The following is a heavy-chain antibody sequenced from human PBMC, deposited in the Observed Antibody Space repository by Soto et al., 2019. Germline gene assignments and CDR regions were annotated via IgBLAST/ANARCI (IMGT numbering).Heavy chain of an antibody. CDR1: GFTFSSYA. Sequence: GGSLRLSCAASGFTFSSYAMSWVRQAPGKGLEWVSAISGSGGSTYYADSVKGRFTISRDNSKNTLYLQMNSLRAEDTAVYYCAKDRWLAATPYYYYYMDVWGKGTTVTVSS. V-gene: IGHV3-23*01. CDR2: ISGSGGST. J-gene: IGHJ6*03. D-gene: IGHD2-15*01. CDR3: AKDRWLAATPYYYYYMDV.